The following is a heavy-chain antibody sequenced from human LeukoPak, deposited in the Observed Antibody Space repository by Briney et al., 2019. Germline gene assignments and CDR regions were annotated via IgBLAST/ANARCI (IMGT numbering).Heavy chain of an antibody. V-gene: IGHV3-21*01. CDR1: GFTFSVYG. Sequence: GGSLRLSCAASGFTFSVYGMNWVRQAPGKGLERVSYISSSSTNINYADSVRGRFTISRDNAKNSLYLYMDSLRDEDMAVYYCARGGAARPDYWGQGTLVTVSS. D-gene: IGHD6-6*01. CDR2: ISSSSTNI. CDR3: ARGGAARPDY. J-gene: IGHJ4*02.